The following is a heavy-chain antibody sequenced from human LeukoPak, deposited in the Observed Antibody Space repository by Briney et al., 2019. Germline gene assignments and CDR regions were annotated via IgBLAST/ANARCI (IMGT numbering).Heavy chain of an antibody. CDR2: INPNSGGT. J-gene: IGHJ4*02. CDR1: GYTFTDYY. Sequence: ASVKVSCKASGYTFTDYYMHWVRQAPGQGLEWMGWINPNSGGTNYAQKFQGRVTMTRDTSISTPYMELSRLRSDDTPVYYWSRDVKGSPGDYWGQGTLVPVPS. V-gene: IGHV1-2*02. CDR3: SRDVKGSPGDY. D-gene: IGHD6-13*01.